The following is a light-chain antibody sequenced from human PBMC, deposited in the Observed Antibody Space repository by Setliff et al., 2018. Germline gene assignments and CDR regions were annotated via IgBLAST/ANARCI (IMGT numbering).Light chain of an antibody. CDR1: TGAVTSNHY. CDR2: DTS. J-gene: IGLJ3*02. CDR3: MVSFSAARV. V-gene: IGLV7-46*01. Sequence: AVVTQAPSLTVSPGGTVTLTCGSSTGAVTSNHYPYWFQQKPGQAPRTLIYDTSNKHSWTPARFSGSLLGGKAALTLSGAQPEDEADYYCMVSFSAARVLGGGTKVTVL.